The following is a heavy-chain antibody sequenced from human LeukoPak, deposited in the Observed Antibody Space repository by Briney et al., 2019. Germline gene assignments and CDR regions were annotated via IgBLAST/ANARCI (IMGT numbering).Heavy chain of an antibody. Sequence: PPETLSLTCTVSGGSISSYYWSWIRQPPGKGLEWIGYIYYSGSTNYNPSLKSRVTISVDTSKNQFSLKLSSVTAADTAVYYCARETMVRGVIITSDYYYMDVWGKGTTVTISS. D-gene: IGHD3-10*01. J-gene: IGHJ6*03. V-gene: IGHV4-59*01. CDR2: IYYSGST. CDR3: ARETMVRGVIITSDYYYMDV. CDR1: GGSISSYY.